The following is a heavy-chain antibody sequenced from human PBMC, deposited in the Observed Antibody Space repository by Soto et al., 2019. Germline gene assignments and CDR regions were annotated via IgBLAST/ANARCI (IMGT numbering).Heavy chain of an antibody. V-gene: IGHV1-69*13. Sequence: ASVKVSCKASGGTFSNYAINWVRQAPGQGLELMGGIIPMFGKANYAQKFQGRVTITADESTSTAYMELIILRSEDTALYYCARGGTYYDSSGYPKNNWFDPWGQGTLVTAPQ. D-gene: IGHD3-22*01. J-gene: IGHJ5*02. CDR3: ARGGTYYDSSGYPKNNWFDP. CDR2: IIPMFGKA. CDR1: GGTFSNYA.